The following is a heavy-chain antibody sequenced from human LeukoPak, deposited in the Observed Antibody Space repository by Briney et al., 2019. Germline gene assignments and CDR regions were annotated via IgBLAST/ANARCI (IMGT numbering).Heavy chain of an antibody. CDR2: ISSSGSTI. V-gene: IGHV3-11*04. CDR3: ARARDGYNSGAFDI. D-gene: IGHD5-24*01. CDR1: GFTFSDYY. Sequence: GGSLRLSCAASGFTFSDYYMSSLRQAPGKGLEWVSYISSSGSTIYYADSVKGRFTISMDNAKKSLYLQTNSLRAEDTAVYYCARARDGYNSGAFDIWGQGTMVTVSS. J-gene: IGHJ3*02.